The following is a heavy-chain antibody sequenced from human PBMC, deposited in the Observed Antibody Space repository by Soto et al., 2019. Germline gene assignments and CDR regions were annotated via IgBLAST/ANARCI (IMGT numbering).Heavy chain of an antibody. CDR2: IYQSGSS. Sequence: PSETLSLTCTVSGGSITSAGYSWNWIRQPPGKGLEWVGYIYQSGSSSDNPSLKSRVTMSLNRSKNQFSLNLTSVTAADTAVYFCARGHYRYGLDVWGQGTTVTFSS. CDR1: GGSITSAGYS. J-gene: IGHJ6*02. CDR3: ARGHYRYGLDV. V-gene: IGHV4-30-2*01.